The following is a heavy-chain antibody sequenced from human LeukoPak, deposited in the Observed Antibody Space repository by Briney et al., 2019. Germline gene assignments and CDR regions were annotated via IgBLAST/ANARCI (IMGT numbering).Heavy chain of an antibody. CDR1: GCTFSSYA. CDR3: GKIGGGGYDILTGYYKGIDY. J-gene: IGHJ4*02. V-gene: IGHV3-23*01. CDR2: ISGSGGST. D-gene: IGHD3-9*01. Sequence: GGSLRLSCAAAGCTFSSYAMSWVRQAPGKGLEWVSAISGSGGSTYYADSVKGRFTISRDNSKTPLYLQMNSLRAEATAVYYCGKIGGGGYDILTGYYKGIDYWGQGTLVTVSS.